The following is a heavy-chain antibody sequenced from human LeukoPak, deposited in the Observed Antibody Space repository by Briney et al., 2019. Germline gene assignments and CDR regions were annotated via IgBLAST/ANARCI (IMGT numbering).Heavy chain of an antibody. V-gene: IGHV4-31*03. J-gene: IGHJ5*02. D-gene: IGHD2-2*01. CDR1: GGSISSGGYY. CDR2: IYYSGST. Sequence: TLSLTCTVSGGSISSGGYYWSWIRQHPGKGLEWIGYIYYSGSTYYNPSLKSRVTISVDTSKNQFSLKLSSVTAADTAVYYCARAAPAAIRGGFDPWGQGTLVTVSS. CDR3: ARAAPAAIRGGFDP.